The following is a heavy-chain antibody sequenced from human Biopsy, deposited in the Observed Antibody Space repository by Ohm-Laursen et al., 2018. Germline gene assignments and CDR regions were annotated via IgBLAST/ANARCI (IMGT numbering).Heavy chain of an antibody. V-gene: IGHV4-34*01. CDR1: DKSFNGYY. D-gene: IGHD3-22*01. CDR3: VRGVDYYDPYHYYALDV. Sequence: SETLSLTCPVYDKSFNGYYWSWIRQTPGKGLEWIGEINHSGRTNYNPSLKSRVTISVDTSKNQFSLKVRSVTAADTAVYYCVRGVDYYDPYHYYALDVWGQGTTVTVSS. J-gene: IGHJ6*02. CDR2: INHSGRT.